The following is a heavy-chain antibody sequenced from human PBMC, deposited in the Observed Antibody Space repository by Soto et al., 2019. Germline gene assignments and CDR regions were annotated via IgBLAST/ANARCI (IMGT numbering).Heavy chain of an antibody. D-gene: IGHD3-22*01. CDR1: GDSISSGDYY. J-gene: IGHJ3*02. Sequence: SETLSLTCTVSGDSISSGDYYWSWIRQSPDKGLEWIGYTYHSGRTYYKPSLKSRVTISADTSKNQFSLKLSSVTAADTAVYYCARRHYYDSSGYADALDIWGQGTSVTVAS. CDR3: ARRHYYDSSGYADALDI. V-gene: IGHV4-30-4*01. CDR2: TYHSGRT.